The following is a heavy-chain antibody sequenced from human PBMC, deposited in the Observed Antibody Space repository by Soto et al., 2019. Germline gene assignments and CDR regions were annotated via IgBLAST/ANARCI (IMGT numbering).Heavy chain of an antibody. CDR3: ATHRGYSYGSFYY. D-gene: IGHD5-18*01. V-gene: IGHV5-51*01. CDR2: IYPGDSDT. CDR1: GYSFTGFW. Sequence: GESLKISCKGSGYSFTGFWIGWVRQTPGKGLEWMGIIYPGDSDTRYSPSFQGRVTISADKSINTAYVQWSSLKASDTAMYYCATHRGYSYGSFYYWGQGTLVTVSS. J-gene: IGHJ4*02.